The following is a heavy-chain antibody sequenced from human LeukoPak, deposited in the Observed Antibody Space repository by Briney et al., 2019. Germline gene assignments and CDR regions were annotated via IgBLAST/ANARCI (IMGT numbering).Heavy chain of an antibody. D-gene: IGHD3-9*01. Sequence: ASVKVSCKASGYTFTDYYMHWVRQAPGQGLEWMGCINPNSGDTNYAQKFQGRVTMTRDTSISTAYMELSKLRSDDTAVYYCARERILTGYYKGLYYFFGMDVWGQGTTVTVSS. V-gene: IGHV1-2*02. J-gene: IGHJ6*02. CDR1: GYTFTDYY. CDR3: ARERILTGYYKGLYYFFGMDV. CDR2: INPNSGDT.